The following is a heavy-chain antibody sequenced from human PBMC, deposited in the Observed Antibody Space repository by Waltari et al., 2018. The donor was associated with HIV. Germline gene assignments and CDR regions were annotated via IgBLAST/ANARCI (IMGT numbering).Heavy chain of an antibody. Sequence: EVQLVESGGGLVQPGGSLRLSCAASGFTVSSNYMSWVRQAPGKGLEWVSVIYSGGSTYYADSVKGRFTISRDNSKNTLYLQMNSLRAEDTAVYYCASRAYCGGDCYPRGMDVWGQGTTVTVSS. D-gene: IGHD2-21*02. V-gene: IGHV3-66*01. CDR2: IYSGGST. CDR1: GFTVSSNY. J-gene: IGHJ6*02. CDR3: ASRAYCGGDCYPRGMDV.